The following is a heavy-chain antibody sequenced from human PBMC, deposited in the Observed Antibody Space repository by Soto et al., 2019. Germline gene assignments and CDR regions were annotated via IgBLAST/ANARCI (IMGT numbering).Heavy chain of an antibody. CDR3: ARDRGDGYNCDS. CDR1: GFTFSSYS. D-gene: IGHD3-10*01. CDR2: ISSSSSTI. V-gene: IGHV3-48*02. J-gene: IGHJ4*02. Sequence: EVQLVESGGGLVQPGGSLRLSCAASGFTFSSYSMNWVRQAPGKGLEWVSYISSSSSTIYYADSVKGRCTISRDNAKNSTYLHRNSLRDEDTSVYYCARDRGDGYNCDSWGQGTVVTV.